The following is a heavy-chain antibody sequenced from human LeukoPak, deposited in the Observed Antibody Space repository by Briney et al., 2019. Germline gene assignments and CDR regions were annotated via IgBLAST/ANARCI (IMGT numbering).Heavy chain of an antibody. CDR3: ARDRARSYYDSSGYYYVISDAFDI. V-gene: IGHV4-4*07. Sequence: SETLSLTCTVSGGSISSYYWSWIRQPAGKGLEWIGRIYISGSTNYNPSLKSRVTMSVDTSKNQFSLKLSSVTAADTAVYYCARDRARSYYDSSGYYYVISDAFDIWGQGTMVTVSS. D-gene: IGHD3-22*01. CDR2: IYISGST. CDR1: GGSISSYY. J-gene: IGHJ3*02.